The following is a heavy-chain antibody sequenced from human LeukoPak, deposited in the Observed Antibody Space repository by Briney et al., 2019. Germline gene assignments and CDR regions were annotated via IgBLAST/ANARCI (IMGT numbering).Heavy chain of an antibody. CDR2: VSSGGSVT. Sequence: GGSLRLSCGASGFSFSDHYMTWIRQAPGRGLEWLSYVSSGGSVTKYADSVRGRFTISRDNAKNSLYLQMNSLRAEDTAVYYCARSEKNYDFWTGEDYWGQGTLVTVSS. J-gene: IGHJ4*02. D-gene: IGHD3-3*01. V-gene: IGHV3-11*01. CDR3: ARSEKNYDFWTGEDY. CDR1: GFSFSDHY.